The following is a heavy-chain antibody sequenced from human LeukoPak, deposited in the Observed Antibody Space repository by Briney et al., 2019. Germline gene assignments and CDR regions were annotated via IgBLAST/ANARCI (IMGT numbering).Heavy chain of an antibody. J-gene: IGHJ4*02. D-gene: IGHD3-10*01. Sequence: QSGGSLRLSCAASGFTFSSYAMSWVRQAPGKGLEWVSAISGSGGSTYYADSVKGRFTISRDNSKNTLYLQMNSLRAEDTAVYYCAKVGVTMVRGVRRDYFDYWVPGIPLTVSS. V-gene: IGHV3-23*01. CDR1: GFTFSSYA. CDR2: ISGSGGST. CDR3: AKVGVTMVRGVRRDYFDY.